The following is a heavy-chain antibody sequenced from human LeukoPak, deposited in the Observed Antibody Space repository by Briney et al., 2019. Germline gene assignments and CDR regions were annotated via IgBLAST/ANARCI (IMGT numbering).Heavy chain of an antibody. CDR3: ARDYRRASGTYDC. CDR1: GFTFSSYS. CDR2: ISSSSSYI. V-gene: IGHV3-21*01. Sequence: PGGSLRLSCAASGFTFSSYSMNWVRQTPGTGLEWVSSISSSSSYIYCADSVKGRFTISRDNAKNSLSLQMNSLRAEDTAVYYCARDYRRASGTYDCWGQGTLVTVSS. J-gene: IGHJ4*02. D-gene: IGHD1-26*01.